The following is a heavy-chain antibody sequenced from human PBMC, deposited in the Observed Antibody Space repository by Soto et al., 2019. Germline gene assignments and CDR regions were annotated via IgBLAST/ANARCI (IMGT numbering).Heavy chain of an antibody. D-gene: IGHD2-2*02. V-gene: IGHV3-15*01. Sequence: EVQLVESGGGLVKPGGSLRLSCAASGFTFSNAWMSWVRQAPGKGLEWVGRIKSKTDGGTTDYAAPVKGRFTISRDDSKNTLYLQMTSLKTEDTAVYYCTTDAPSRYCSSTSCYKSDYWGQGTLVTVSS. CDR1: GFTFSNAW. CDR2: IKSKTDGGTT. CDR3: TTDAPSRYCSSTSCYKSDY. J-gene: IGHJ4*02.